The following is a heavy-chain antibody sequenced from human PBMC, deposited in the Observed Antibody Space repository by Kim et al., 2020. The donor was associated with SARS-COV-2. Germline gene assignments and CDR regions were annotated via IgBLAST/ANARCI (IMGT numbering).Heavy chain of an antibody. V-gene: IGHV3-21*01. J-gene: IGHJ3*02. D-gene: IGHD6-25*01. Sequence: SGKGRYTISREDAKNSLYLQLNSLRAEDTAVYYCARDRVSKLSSGDAFDIWGQGTMVTVSS. CDR3: ARDRVSKLSSGDAFDI.